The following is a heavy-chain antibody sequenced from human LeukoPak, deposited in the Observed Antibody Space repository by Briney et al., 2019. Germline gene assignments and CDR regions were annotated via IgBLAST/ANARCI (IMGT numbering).Heavy chain of an antibody. CDR2: IYYSGST. J-gene: IGHJ4*02. V-gene: IGHV4-59*01. Sequence: SETLSLTCTVSGGSISSYYWSWIRQPPGKGLEWIGYIYYSGSTSYNPSLKSRVTISVDTSKNQFSLKLSSVTAADTAVYYCARADSSGWYEVDYWGQGTLVTVSS. CDR3: ARADSSGWYEVDY. CDR1: GGSISSYY. D-gene: IGHD6-19*01.